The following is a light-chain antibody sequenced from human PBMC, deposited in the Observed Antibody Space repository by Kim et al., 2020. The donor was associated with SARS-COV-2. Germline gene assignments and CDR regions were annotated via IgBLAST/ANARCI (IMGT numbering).Light chain of an antibody. CDR1: QSISNY. CDR3: QQYNTYSA. Sequence: DIQMTQSPSTLSASAGDSVTITCRASQSISNYLAWYQQKPGKAPELLIQRASILEIGVPPRFSGSGSGTDFTLTIDSLHPDDFAIYYCQQYNTYSAFGQGTKLEIK. J-gene: IGKJ2*01. V-gene: IGKV1-5*03. CDR2: RAS.